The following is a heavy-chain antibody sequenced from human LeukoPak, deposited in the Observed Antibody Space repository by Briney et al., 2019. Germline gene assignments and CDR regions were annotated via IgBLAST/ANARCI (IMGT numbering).Heavy chain of an antibody. D-gene: IGHD4-17*01. V-gene: IGHV1-18*01. CDR3: AREYYGDYPSADFDY. CDR2: ISAYNGNT. J-gene: IGHJ4*02. CDR1: GYSFTSYG. Sequence: GASVKVSCKASGYSFTSYGISWVRQAPGQGLEWMGWISAYNGNTSYAQNLQGRVTMTTDTSTSTAYMEVRSLRSDDTAVYYCAREYYGDYPSADFDYWGQGTRFTVSS.